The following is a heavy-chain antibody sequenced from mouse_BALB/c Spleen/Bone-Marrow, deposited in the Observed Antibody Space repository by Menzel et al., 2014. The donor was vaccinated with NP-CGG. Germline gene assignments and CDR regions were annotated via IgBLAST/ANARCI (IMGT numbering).Heavy chain of an antibody. CDR2: IWAGGST. CDR3: ARDYYGSSYFDY. CDR1: GFSLTSYG. D-gene: IGHD1-1*01. Sequence: VKLEESGPGLVAPSQSLSITCTVSGFSLTSYGVHWVRQPPGKGLEWLGVIWAGGSTNYNSALMSRLSISKDNSKSQVFLRMKSLQTDDTAMYYSARDYYGSSYFDYWGQGTTLTVSS. J-gene: IGHJ2*01. V-gene: IGHV2-9*02.